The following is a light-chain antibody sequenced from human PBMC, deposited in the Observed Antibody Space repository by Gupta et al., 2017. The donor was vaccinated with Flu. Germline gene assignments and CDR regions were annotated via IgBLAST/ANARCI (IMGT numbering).Light chain of an antibody. CDR2: DAS. J-gene: IGKJ2*01. CDR1: QSVSRY. CDR3: QQRSRWPFT. Sequence: EIVLTQSPATLSVSPGERATLSCRASQSVSRYLAWYQQKPGQAPRLVIYDASHRATGLPARFSGSGSGTDFTLTISSLAPEDFAIYYCQQRSRWPFTFGQGTKLEI. V-gene: IGKV3-11*01.